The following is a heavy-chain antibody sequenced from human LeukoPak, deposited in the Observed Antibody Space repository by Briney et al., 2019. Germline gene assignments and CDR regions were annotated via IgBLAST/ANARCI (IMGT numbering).Heavy chain of an antibody. CDR3: VRVGSVAGSDYLDY. CDR2: SRNKAKSYTT. D-gene: IGHD6-19*01. V-gene: IGHV3-72*01. J-gene: IGHJ4*02. Sequence: GGSLRLSCAVSGFTFSDHFLDWVRQAPGKGLEWVGRSRNKAKSYTTEYAASVKGRFTISRDDSKNSLYLQMNSLQTEDTAVYYCVRVGSVAGSDYLDYWGQGTLVTVSS. CDR1: GFTFSDHF.